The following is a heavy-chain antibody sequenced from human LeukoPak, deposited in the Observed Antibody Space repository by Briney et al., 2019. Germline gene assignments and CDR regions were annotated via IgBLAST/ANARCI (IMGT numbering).Heavy chain of an antibody. CDR1: GYTFTSYA. Sequence: GASVKVSCKASGYTFTSYAMNWVRQAPGQGLEWMGWINTNTGNPTYAQGFTGRFVFSLDTSVSTAYLQISSLKAEDTAVYYCARGKISYYYDSSDDAFDIWGQGTMVTVSS. J-gene: IGHJ3*02. D-gene: IGHD3-22*01. CDR2: INTNTGNP. CDR3: ARGKISYYYDSSDDAFDI. V-gene: IGHV7-4-1*02.